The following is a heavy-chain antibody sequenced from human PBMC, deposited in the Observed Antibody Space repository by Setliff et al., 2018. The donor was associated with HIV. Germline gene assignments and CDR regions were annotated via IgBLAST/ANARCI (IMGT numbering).Heavy chain of an antibody. D-gene: IGHD3-9*01. CDR3: AREKSPVLEYFDWLKPRHVFDV. J-gene: IGHJ3*01. Sequence: GASVKVSCKASGGTFSSYVISWVRQAPGQGPEWMGGIIPMYGVANYAQKFQGRVTITTDESTSTAYMELTNLRSEDTAMYYCAREKSPVLEYFDWLKPRHVFDVWGQGTVVTVSS. CDR1: GGTFSSYV. V-gene: IGHV1-69*05. CDR2: IIPMYGVA.